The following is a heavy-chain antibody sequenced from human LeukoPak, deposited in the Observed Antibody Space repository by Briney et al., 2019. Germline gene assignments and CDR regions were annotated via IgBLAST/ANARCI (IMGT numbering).Heavy chain of an antibody. J-gene: IGHJ6*02. V-gene: IGHV4-59*01. D-gene: IGHD3-16*01. CDR3: ARDSYDYVWGTPYGMDV. CDR2: IYYSGST. Sequence: SETLSLTCTVSGGSISSYYWSWIRQPPGKGLEWIGYIYYSGSTNYNPSLKSRVTISVDTSKNQFSLKLSSVTAADTAVYYCARDSYDYVWGTPYGMDVWGQGTTVTVSS. CDR1: GGSISSYY.